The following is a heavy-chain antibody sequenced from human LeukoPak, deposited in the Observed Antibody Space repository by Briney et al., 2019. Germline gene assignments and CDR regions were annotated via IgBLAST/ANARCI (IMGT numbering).Heavy chain of an antibody. CDR3: ARTSVAVAGTLFDY. J-gene: IGHJ4*02. D-gene: IGHD6-19*01. CDR1: GGSISSSGYY. CDR2: IFHSGST. V-gene: IGHV4-39*01. Sequence: SETLSLTCTVSGGSISSSGYYWGWIRQPPGKGLEWIGSIFHSGSTYYNPSLKSRVTISVDTSKNQFSLRLSSVTAADTAVYYCARTSVAVAGTLFDYWGQGTLVTVSS.